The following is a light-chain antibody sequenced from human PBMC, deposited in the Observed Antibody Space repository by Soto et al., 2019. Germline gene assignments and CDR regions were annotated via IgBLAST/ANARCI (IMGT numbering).Light chain of an antibody. CDR3: QQYNNWPFT. Sequence: EIVMTQSPATLSVSPGERATLSCRASQSVSSNLACYQQKTGQAPRLLIYGASTRATGIPARFSGSGSGTEFTLTISSLQSEDFAVYYCQQYNNWPFTFGPGTNVDIK. V-gene: IGKV3-15*01. CDR1: QSVSSN. J-gene: IGKJ3*01. CDR2: GAS.